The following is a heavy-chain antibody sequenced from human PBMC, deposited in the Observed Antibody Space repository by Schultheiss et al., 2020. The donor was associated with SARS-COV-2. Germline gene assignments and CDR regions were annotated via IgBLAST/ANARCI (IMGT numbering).Heavy chain of an antibody. Sequence: GGSLRLSCAASGFTFSSYGMHWVRQAPGKGLEWVAVIWYDGSNKYYADSVKGRFTISRDNSETTLYLQMNSLRAEDTAVYYCAREAGDLYFDYWGQGTLVTVS. CDR2: IWYDGSNK. V-gene: IGHV3-30*19. J-gene: IGHJ4*02. CDR1: GFTFSSYG. D-gene: IGHD7-27*01. CDR3: AREAGDLYFDY.